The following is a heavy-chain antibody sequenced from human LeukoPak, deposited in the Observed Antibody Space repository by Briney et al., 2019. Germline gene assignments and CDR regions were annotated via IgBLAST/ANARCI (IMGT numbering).Heavy chain of an antibody. J-gene: IGHJ5*02. Sequence: ASVKVSCKASGYTFTSYYMHWVRQAPGQGLEWMGIINPSGGSTSYAQKFQGRVTMTRDTSTSTVYMELSSLRSEDTAVYYCARAPLLRYFDWLLSDYNWFDPWGQGTLVTVSS. CDR3: ARAPLLRYFDWLLSDYNWFDP. V-gene: IGHV1-46*01. CDR1: GYTFTSYY. D-gene: IGHD3-9*01. CDR2: INPSGGST.